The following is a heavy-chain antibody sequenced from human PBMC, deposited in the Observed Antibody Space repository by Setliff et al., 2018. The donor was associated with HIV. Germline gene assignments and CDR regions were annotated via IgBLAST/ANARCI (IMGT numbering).Heavy chain of an antibody. CDR2: IHTTGST. J-gene: IGHJ5*02. V-gene: IGHV4-61*09. CDR1: GDSISSGSYY. D-gene: IGHD3-16*01. CDR3: AKRTFGSGRLDP. Sequence: PSETLSLTCSVSGDSISSGSYYWSWIRLPAGKGLEWIGQIHTTGSTNYNPSLKSRVTISMDTSKNQVSLNLNSVTATDTAVYYCAKRTFGSGRLDPWGQGTLVTVSS.